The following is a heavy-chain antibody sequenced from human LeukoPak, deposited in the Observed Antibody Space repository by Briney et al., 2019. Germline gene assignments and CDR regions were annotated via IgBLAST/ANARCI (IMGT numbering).Heavy chain of an antibody. Sequence: ASVKVSCKASGYTFTYYTLHWVRQAPGQRLEWMGWINADKTRYSQNFQGRVTFTRDTSANTAYMELTSLRSEDAAVYYWARDWGIVGSPLDFWGQGTVVTVSS. V-gene: IGHV1-3*01. J-gene: IGHJ4*02. CDR3: ARDWGIVGSPLDF. CDR1: GYTFTYYT. CDR2: INADKT. D-gene: IGHD1-26*01.